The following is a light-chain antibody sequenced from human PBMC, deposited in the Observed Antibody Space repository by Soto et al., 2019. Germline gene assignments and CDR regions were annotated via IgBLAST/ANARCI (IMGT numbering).Light chain of an antibody. V-gene: IGKV1-16*02. CDR3: QQYNTYPRT. CDR2: AAS. CDR1: QDISNY. Sequence: DIQMTQSPSSLSASVGDRVTITCRASQDISNYLAWFQQRPGKAPKSLIYAASNLQSGVPSKFSGSGSGTDFTLTISSLQPEDFATYYCQQYNTYPRTFGGGTKVDIK. J-gene: IGKJ4*01.